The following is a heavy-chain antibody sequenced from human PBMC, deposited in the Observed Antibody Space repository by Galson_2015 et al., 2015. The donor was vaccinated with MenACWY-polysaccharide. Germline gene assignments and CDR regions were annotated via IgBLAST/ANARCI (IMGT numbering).Heavy chain of an antibody. D-gene: IGHD1-26*01. Sequence: SVKVSCKASGYTFTSYYMHWVRQAPGQGLEWMGIINPSNGDTRYAQKFQGRVTMTRDTSTSTFYMELSSLRSEDTAVYYCARGAPSKGRRLQEEEFDSWGQGTLVTVSS. V-gene: IGHV1-46*01. CDR3: ARGAPSKGRRLQEEEFDS. CDR2: INPSNGDT. J-gene: IGHJ4*02. CDR1: GYTFTSYY.